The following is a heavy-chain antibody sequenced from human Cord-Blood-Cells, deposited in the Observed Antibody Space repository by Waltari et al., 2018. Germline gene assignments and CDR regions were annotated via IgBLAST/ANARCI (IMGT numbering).Heavy chain of an antibody. J-gene: IGHJ5*02. CDR3: ARSFCSSTSCLNWFDP. D-gene: IGHD2-2*01. CDR2: IYHSGST. Sequence: QVQLQESGPGLVKPSETLSLTGTVSGYSISSGYSWGWIRQPPGKGLEWIGSIYHSGSTYYNPSLKSRVTISVDTSKNQFSLKLSSVTAADTAVYYCARSFCSSTSCLNWFDPWGQGTLVTVSS. V-gene: IGHV4-38-2*02. CDR1: GYSISSGYS.